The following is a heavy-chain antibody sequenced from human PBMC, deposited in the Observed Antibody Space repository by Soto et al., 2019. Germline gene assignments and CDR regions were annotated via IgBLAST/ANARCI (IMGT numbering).Heavy chain of an antibody. CDR3: ARDYYRFNSGYGFSMDV. D-gene: IGHD5-12*01. V-gene: IGHV3-30-3*01. J-gene: IGHJ6*02. CDR1: GFTFISYA. Sequence: QVQLVESGGGVVQPGRSLRLSCAASGFTFISYAMHWVRQAPGKGLEWVAVISYDGSNKYYADSGKGRFTISRDNSKNTLYLQMNSLRAEDTAVYYCARDYYRFNSGYGFSMDVWGQGTTVTVSS. CDR2: ISYDGSNK.